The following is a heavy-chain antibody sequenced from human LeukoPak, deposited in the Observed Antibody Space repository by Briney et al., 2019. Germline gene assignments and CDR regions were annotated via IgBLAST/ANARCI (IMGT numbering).Heavy chain of an antibody. D-gene: IGHD3-10*01. V-gene: IGHV1-2*02. J-gene: IGHJ2*01. CDR2: INPNSGAT. CDR1: GYMFTGYY. CDR3: ARDFYGSGNYPDWYFDL. Sequence: GASVKVSCKASGYMFTGYYMHWVRQAPGQGLEWMGCINPNSGATNYAQKFQGRVTMTRDTSISTANMELNGLNSDDTAVYYCARDFYGSGNYPDWYFDLWGRGTLVTVSS.